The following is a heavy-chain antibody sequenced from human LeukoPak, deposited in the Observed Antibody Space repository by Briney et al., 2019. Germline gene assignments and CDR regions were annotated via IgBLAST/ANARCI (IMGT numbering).Heavy chain of an antibody. CDR3: ARTPYSSGWYGRMSWFDP. D-gene: IGHD6-19*01. CDR1: GGSFSGYY. J-gene: IGHJ5*02. Sequence: PSETLSLTCAVYGGSFSGYYWSWIRRPPGKGLEWIGYIYYSGSTNYNPSLKSRVTISVDTSKNQFSLKLSSVTAADTAVYYCARTPYSSGWYGRMSWFDPWGQGTLVTVSS. CDR2: IYYSGST. V-gene: IGHV4-59*01.